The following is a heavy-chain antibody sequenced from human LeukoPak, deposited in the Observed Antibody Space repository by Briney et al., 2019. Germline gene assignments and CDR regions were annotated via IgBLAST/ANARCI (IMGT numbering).Heavy chain of an antibody. J-gene: IGHJ4*02. CDR3: ARGLSGLKDDILTGPYQPDY. V-gene: IGHV3-11*01. CDR1: GFTFSDYY. CDR2: ISSSGSTI. Sequence: GGSLRLSCAASGFTFSDYYMSWIRQAPGKGLEWVSYISSSGSTIYYADSVKGRFTISRDNAKNSLHLQMNSLRAEDTAVYYCARGLSGLKDDILTGPYQPDYWGQGTLVTVSS. D-gene: IGHD3-9*01.